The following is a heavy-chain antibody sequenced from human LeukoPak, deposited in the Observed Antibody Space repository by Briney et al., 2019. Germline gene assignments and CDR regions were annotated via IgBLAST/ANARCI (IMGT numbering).Heavy chain of an antibody. CDR3: ASSGSYRFDY. Sequence: PGGSLRLSCAASGFTSSSYSMNWVRQAPGKGLEWVSHITASGTAMFYADSVKGRFTISRDNAKNSLYLQMNSLRDEDTAVYYCASSGSYRFDYWGQGTLVTVSS. D-gene: IGHD1-26*01. J-gene: IGHJ4*02. V-gene: IGHV3-48*02. CDR2: ITASGTAM. CDR1: GFTSSSYS.